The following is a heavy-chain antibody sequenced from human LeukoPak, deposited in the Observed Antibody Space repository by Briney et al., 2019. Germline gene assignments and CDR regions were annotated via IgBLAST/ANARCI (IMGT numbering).Heavy chain of an antibody. CDR1: GFSLSTSGMC. J-gene: IGHJ4*02. V-gene: IGHV2-70*11. Sequence: SGPTLVNPTQTLTLTCTFSGFSLSTSGMCVTWIRQPPGKALEWLARIDWDDDKYCSTSLKTRLTISKDTSKNQVVLTMTNMDPVDTATYYCARTCPYYYDSSGYPDYWGQGTLVTVSS. CDR3: ARTCPYYYDSSGYPDY. D-gene: IGHD3-22*01. CDR2: IDWDDDK.